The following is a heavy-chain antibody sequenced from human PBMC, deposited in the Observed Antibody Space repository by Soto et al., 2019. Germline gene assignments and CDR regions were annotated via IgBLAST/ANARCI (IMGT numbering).Heavy chain of an antibody. CDR1: GFTFSSYA. CDR2: ISYDGSNK. V-gene: IGHV3-30-3*01. D-gene: IGHD4-4*01. Sequence: PGGSLRLSCAASGFTFSSYAMHWVRQAPGKGLEWVAVISYDGSNKYYADSVKGRFTISRDNSKNTLYLQMNSLRAEDTAVYYCAIDFRGDTVTKYYYYYYGMDVWGQGTTVTVSS. CDR3: AIDFRGDTVTKYYYYYYGMDV. J-gene: IGHJ6*02.